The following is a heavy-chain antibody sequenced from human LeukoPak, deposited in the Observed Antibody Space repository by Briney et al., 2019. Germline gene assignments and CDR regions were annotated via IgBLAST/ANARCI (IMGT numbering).Heavy chain of an antibody. Sequence: TSETLSLTCAVYGGSFSGYYWSWIRQPPGKGLEWIGEINHSGSTNYNPSLKSRVTISVDTSKNQFSLKLSSVTAADTAVYYCARVQRQWLVRGIDYWGQGTLVTVSS. CDR2: INHSGST. J-gene: IGHJ4*02. CDR1: GGSFSGYY. D-gene: IGHD6-19*01. CDR3: ARVQRQWLVRGIDY. V-gene: IGHV4-34*01.